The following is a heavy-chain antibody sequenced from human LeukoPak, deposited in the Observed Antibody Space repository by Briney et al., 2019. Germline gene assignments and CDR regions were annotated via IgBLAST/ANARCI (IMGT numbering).Heavy chain of an antibody. Sequence: GGSLRLSCAASGFTFSSYSMNWVRQAPGKGLEWVSSIRSSSSYIYYADSVKGRFTISRGNAKNSLYLQMNSLRAEDTAVYYCASVKEPDYDILTGYSTFDYWGQGTLVTVSS. D-gene: IGHD3-9*01. J-gene: IGHJ4*02. CDR2: IRSSSSYI. CDR3: ASVKEPDYDILTGYSTFDY. V-gene: IGHV3-21*01. CDR1: GFTFSSYS.